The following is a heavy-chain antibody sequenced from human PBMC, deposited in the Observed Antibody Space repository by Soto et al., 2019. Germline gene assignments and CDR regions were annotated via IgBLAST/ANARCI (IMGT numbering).Heavy chain of an antibody. CDR1: GDSVSSVDYF. V-gene: IGHV4-30-4*01. Sequence: TLSITCSLSGDSVSSVDYFCAWIRQHPGQALEYIGYIYKSATTYYNPSFEIRGAISLDTSKSQFSLNVTSVTAADTAVYFCARGRYCLTGRCFPNWFDSWGQGTLVTVSS. D-gene: IGHD2-15*01. CDR3: ARGRYCLTGRCFPNWFDS. CDR2: IYKSATT. J-gene: IGHJ5*01.